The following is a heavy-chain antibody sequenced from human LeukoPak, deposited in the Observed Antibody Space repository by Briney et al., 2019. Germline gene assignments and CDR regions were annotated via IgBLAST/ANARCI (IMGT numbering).Heavy chain of an antibody. V-gene: IGHV3-53*01. CDR1: GFTVSSNY. J-gene: IGHJ5*02. CDR3: ARGYSSAKWFDP. D-gene: IGHD5-18*01. CDR2: IYNGGST. Sequence: PGGSLRLSCAASGFTVSSNYMNWVRQAPGKGLEWVSGIYNGGSTYYAGSVKGRFTISRDNSKNTLFLQMNSLRAEDTAVYYCARGYSSAKWFDPWGQGTLVTVSS.